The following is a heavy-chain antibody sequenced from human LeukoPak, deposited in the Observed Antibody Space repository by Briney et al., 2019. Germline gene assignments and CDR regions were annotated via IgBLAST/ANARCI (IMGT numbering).Heavy chain of an antibody. Sequence: GGSLRLSCAASGFTFSSYDMHWVRQATGKGLEWVSAIGTAGDTYYPGSVKGRFTISRENAKNSLYLQMNSLRAGDTAVYYCARDKGHYDILTGSFYYYAMDVWGQGTTVTVSS. J-gene: IGHJ6*02. V-gene: IGHV3-13*01. CDR3: ARDKGHYDILTGSFYYYAMDV. CDR2: IGTAGDT. CDR1: GFTFSSYD. D-gene: IGHD3-9*01.